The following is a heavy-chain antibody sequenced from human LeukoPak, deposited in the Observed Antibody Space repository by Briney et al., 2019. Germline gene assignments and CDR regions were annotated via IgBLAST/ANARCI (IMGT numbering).Heavy chain of an antibody. Sequence: KPSETLSLTCTVSGGSISSSSYYWGWIRQPPGKGLEWIGSIYYSGSTYYNPSLKSRVTISVDTSKNQFSLKLSSVTAADTAVYYCARQRKGGNSLRYFDLWGRGTLVTVSS. CDR3: ARQRKGGNSLRYFDL. CDR1: GGSISSSSYY. CDR2: IYYSGST. V-gene: IGHV4-39*01. D-gene: IGHD4-23*01. J-gene: IGHJ2*01.